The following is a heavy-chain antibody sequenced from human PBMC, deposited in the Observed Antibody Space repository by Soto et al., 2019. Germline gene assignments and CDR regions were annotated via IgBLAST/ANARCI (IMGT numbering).Heavy chain of an antibody. CDR2: INPSGRT. CDR1: GDSFRDYY. CDR3: ARTRNRWFDS. Sequence: SETLSLTCVVSGDSFRDYYWSWIRQSPGVGLEWIGEINPSGRTEYNPSLRGRVTLSVDTSKNQFSLTLSTMSAADMAVYYCARTRNRWFDSWGQGTLVTVS. J-gene: IGHJ5*01. D-gene: IGHD1-1*01. V-gene: IGHV4-34*01.